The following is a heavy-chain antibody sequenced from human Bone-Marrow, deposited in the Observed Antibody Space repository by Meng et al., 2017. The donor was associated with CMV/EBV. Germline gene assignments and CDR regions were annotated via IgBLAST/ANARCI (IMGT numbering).Heavy chain of an antibody. J-gene: IGHJ5*02. D-gene: IGHD2-2*01. V-gene: IGHV4-39*07. Sequence: SETLSLTCTVSGGSISSSSYYWGWIRQPPGKGLEWIGSIYYSGSTYYNPSLKSRVTISVDTSKNQFSLKLSSVTAADTAVYYCATWRWGIVVVPAPKLRLDPWGQGTLVTFSS. CDR1: GGSISSSSYY. CDR3: ATWRWGIVVVPAPKLRLDP. CDR2: IYYSGST.